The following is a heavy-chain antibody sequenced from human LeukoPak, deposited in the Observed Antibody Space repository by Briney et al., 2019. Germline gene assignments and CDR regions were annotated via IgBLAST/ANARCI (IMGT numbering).Heavy chain of an antibody. CDR2: IYYDGST. D-gene: IGHD7-27*01. CDR3: ARRPTGAAEDY. J-gene: IGHJ4*02. Sequence: SETLSLTCTVSSGSISTSNYYWGWIRQPPGKGLEWIGSIYYDGSTYYNPSLKSRVTISVDTSKNQFSLKLSSVTAADTAVHYCARRPTGAAEDYWGQGTLVTVSS. CDR1: SGSISTSNYY. V-gene: IGHV4-39*07.